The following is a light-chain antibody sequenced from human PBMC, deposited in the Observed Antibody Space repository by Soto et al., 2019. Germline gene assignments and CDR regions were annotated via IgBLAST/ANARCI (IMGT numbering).Light chain of an antibody. CDR1: QSVSNNY. CDR2: GAS. V-gene: IGKV3D-20*02. Sequence: EIVLTHSPGTLSLSPCERATLSFRASQSVSNNYLAWYQQKPGQAPRLLIYGASNRATGIPDRFSGSGSGTDFTLTISRLEPEDFAVYYCQQRSNWPRITFGGGTKVDIK. CDR3: QQRSNWPRIT. J-gene: IGKJ4*01.